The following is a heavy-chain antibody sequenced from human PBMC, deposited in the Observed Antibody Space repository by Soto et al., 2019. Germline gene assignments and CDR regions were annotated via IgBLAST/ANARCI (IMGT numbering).Heavy chain of an antibody. Sequence: GSSLNISCMGSGYSFTRNFIASLRRLHGKGLEWLGILYPGDSDTRYSPSLQGQVTISADKSISTAYLQWSSLKASDTAMYYCARQGVGITIFGVVIDPYYYYGMDVWGQGTTVTVSS. CDR1: GYSFTRNF. J-gene: IGHJ6*02. D-gene: IGHD3-3*01. V-gene: IGHV5-51*01. CDR2: LYPGDSDT. CDR3: ARQGVGITIFGVVIDPYYYYGMDV.